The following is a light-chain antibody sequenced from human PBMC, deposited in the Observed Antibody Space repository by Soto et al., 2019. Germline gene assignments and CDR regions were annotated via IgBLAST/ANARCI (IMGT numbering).Light chain of an antibody. CDR2: GAP. CDR1: QSVSSNY. J-gene: IGKJ1*01. V-gene: IGKV3-20*01. Sequence: EIVLTQSPGTLSLSPGERATLSCRASQSVSSNYLAWYRQNPGQTPRLLIYGAPSTTTGITDRFSGSGSGTDFTLAISRLESDDLAVDYCQQCGSSACTFELGT. CDR3: QQCGSSACT.